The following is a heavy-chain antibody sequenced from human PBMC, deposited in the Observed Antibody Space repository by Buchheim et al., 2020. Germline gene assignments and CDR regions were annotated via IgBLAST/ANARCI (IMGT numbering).Heavy chain of an antibody. CDR1: GGSFSGYY. J-gene: IGHJ5*02. CDR2: INHSGST. V-gene: IGHV4-34*01. Sequence: QVQLQQWGAGLLKPSETLSLTCAVYGGSFSGYYWSWIRQPPGKGLEWIGEINHSGSTNYNPSLKSRVTISVDTSKNQFSLKLSSVTAADTAVYYCARGPSGDYVWFDPWGQGTL. D-gene: IGHD4-17*01. CDR3: ARGPSGDYVWFDP.